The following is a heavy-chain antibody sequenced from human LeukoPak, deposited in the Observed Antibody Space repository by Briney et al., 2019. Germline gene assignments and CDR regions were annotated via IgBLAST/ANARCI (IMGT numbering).Heavy chain of an antibody. D-gene: IGHD6-19*01. Sequence: ASVKVSCKASVYTFTTYDINWVRQATGQGLEWVGWMNPNSGNTGYAQKFQGRVTMTRNTSISTAYMELSSLRSEDTAVYYCAGGRGSGHKENWFDPWGQGTLVTVSS. CDR2: MNPNSGNT. J-gene: IGHJ5*02. CDR3: AGGRGSGHKENWFDP. V-gene: IGHV1-8*01. CDR1: VYTFTTYD.